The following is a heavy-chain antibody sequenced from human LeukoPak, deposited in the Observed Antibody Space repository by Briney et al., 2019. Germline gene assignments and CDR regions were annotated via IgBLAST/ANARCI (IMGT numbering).Heavy chain of an antibody. V-gene: IGHV3-30-3*01. CDR3: ARDSYGDDFIDY. CDR1: GFTFSTYA. CDR2: ISYDGSNK. D-gene: IGHD4-17*01. Sequence: PGGSLRLSCSASGFTFSTYAMHWVRQAPGKGLEWVAVISYDGSNKYYADSVKGRFTISRDNSKNTLYLQMNSLRAEDTAVYYCARDSYGDDFIDYWGQGTLVTVSS. J-gene: IGHJ4*02.